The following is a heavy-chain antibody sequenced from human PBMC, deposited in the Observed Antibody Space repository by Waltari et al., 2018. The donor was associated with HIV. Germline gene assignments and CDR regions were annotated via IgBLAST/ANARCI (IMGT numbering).Heavy chain of an antibody. V-gene: IGHV1-46*01. CDR1: GYPFTSYY. J-gene: IGHJ3*02. CDR3: ARDGPHIVVVTVRTTDGFDI. CDR2: INPTTGTT. Sequence: QVQLVQSGAEVREPGASVSLSCRASGYPFTSYYINWVRQAPGKGLEWMGIINPTTGTTNYGQNFQGRVTMTRDTSTSTVYMELRSLTSEDTAVYYCARDGPHIVVVTVRTTDGFDIWGQGTMVIVSS. D-gene: IGHD2-21*02.